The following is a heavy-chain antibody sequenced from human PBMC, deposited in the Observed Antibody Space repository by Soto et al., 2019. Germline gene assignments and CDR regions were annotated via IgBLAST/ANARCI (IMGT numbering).Heavy chain of an antibody. Sequence: ASVKVSCKASGYTFTGYYMHWVRQAPGQGLEWMGWINPNSGGTNYAQKFQGRVAMTRDTSISTAYMELSRLRSEDTAVYYCARARGWLPRGNWFDPWGQGTLVTVSS. V-gene: IGHV1-2*02. CDR3: ARARGWLPRGNWFDP. D-gene: IGHD5-12*01. CDR2: INPNSGGT. CDR1: GYTFTGYY. J-gene: IGHJ5*02.